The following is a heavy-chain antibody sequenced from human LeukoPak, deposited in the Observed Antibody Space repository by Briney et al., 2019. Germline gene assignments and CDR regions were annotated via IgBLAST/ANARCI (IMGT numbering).Heavy chain of an antibody. V-gene: IGHV1-2*02. CDR3: ARGRLLWFGELFQAPDY. CDR1: GYTFTSYG. J-gene: IGHJ4*02. D-gene: IGHD3-10*01. Sequence: ASVKVSCKASGYTFTSYGISWVRQAPGQGLEWMGWINPNSGGTNYAQKFQGRVTMTRDTSISTAYMELSRLRSDDTAVYYCARGRLLWFGELFQAPDYWGQGTLVTVSS. CDR2: INPNSGGT.